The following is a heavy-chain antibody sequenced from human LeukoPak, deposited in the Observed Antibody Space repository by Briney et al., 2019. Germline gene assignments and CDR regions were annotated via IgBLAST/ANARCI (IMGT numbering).Heavy chain of an antibody. Sequence: SETLSLTCTVSGGSITSHYWSRIRQPPGKGLGWIAYVLDSVRTKDNPSLQSRLTLSADTSKNQFSLRLSSVTAADTAVHYCATLKRGSIYGYFDFWGQGIKVTVSS. CDR1: GGSITSHY. CDR2: VLDSVRT. V-gene: IGHV4-59*11. D-gene: IGHD5-18*01. J-gene: IGHJ4*02. CDR3: ATLKRGSIYGYFDF.